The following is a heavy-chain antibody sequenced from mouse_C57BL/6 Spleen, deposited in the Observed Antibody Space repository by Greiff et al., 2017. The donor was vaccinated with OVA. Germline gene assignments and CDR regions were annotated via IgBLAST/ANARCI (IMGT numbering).Heavy chain of an antibody. CDR3: ARVYYGSRGGYFDV. J-gene: IGHJ1*03. V-gene: IGHV1-18*01. Sequence: EVKLQESGPELVKPGASVKIPCKASGYTFTDYNMDWVKQSHGKSLEWIGDINPNNGGTIYNQKFKGKATLTVDKSSSTAYMELRSLTSEDTAVYYCARVYYGSRGGYFDVWGTGTTVTVSS. CDR1: GYTFTDYN. CDR2: INPNNGGT. D-gene: IGHD1-1*01.